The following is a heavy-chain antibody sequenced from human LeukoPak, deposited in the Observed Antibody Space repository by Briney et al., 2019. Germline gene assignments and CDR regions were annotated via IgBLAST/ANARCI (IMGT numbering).Heavy chain of an antibody. D-gene: IGHD3-16*01. J-gene: IGHJ4*02. CDR1: ADSISTYY. V-gene: IGHV4-4*07. CDR2: VHASGDI. CDR3: ARGGRNSRVQFDY. Sequence: SETLSLTCTVSADSISTYYWSWIRQPAGKGLEWIGRVHASGDINYNPSLKSRVTISTDQSKNPFSLHLDSMTAADTAVYYCARGGRNSRVQFDYWGQGMLVTVSS.